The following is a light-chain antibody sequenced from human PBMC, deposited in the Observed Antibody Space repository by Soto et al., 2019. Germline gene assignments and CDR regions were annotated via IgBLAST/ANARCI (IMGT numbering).Light chain of an antibody. CDR2: GVS. V-gene: IGLV2-14*03. Sequence: QSVLTQPASVSGSPGQSITVSCTGTSSDVGAYNYVSWYQQHPGKAPKLIISGVSNRPSGVSNRFSASKSGNTASLTISGLQAEDEADYYCISFTTSVTYVLGTGTKVTVL. J-gene: IGLJ1*01. CDR3: ISFTTSVTYV. CDR1: SSDVGAYNY.